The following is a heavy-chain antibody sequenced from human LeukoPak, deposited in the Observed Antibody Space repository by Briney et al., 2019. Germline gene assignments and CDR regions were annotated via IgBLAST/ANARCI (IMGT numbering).Heavy chain of an antibody. V-gene: IGHV4-61*02. CDR2: IYTSGSI. CDR3: ARPGGTGTTSVPGPYAFDI. CDR1: GGSISSGFYY. D-gene: IGHD4-11*01. Sequence: SETLSLTCTVSGGSISSGFYYWSWIRQPAGKGLEWIGRIYTSGSINYNPSLKSRVTISVDTSKNQFSLNLSSVTAADTAVYYCARPGGTGTTSVPGPYAFDIWGQGTRVTVSS. J-gene: IGHJ3*02.